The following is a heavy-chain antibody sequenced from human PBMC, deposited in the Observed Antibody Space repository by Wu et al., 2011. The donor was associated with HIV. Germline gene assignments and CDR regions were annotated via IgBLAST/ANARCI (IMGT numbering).Heavy chain of an antibody. CDR1: GYTFDNYG. Sequence: QVQLLQSGGEVKKPGASVKVSCKASGYTFDNYGISWVRQARGQGLEWVGRINPVLNLVDYSQRLQGRVIITADKSTSTAYVELSSLRSEDTAMYYCTRGLLYYYDRSGYQNDAFDIWGQGTMVTVSS. J-gene: IGHJ3*02. D-gene: IGHD3-22*01. CDR3: TRGLLYYYDRSGYQNDAFDI. CDR2: INPVLNLV. V-gene: IGHV1-69*04.